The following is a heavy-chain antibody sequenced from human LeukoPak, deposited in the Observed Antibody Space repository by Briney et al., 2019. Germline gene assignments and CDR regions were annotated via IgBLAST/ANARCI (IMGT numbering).Heavy chain of an antibody. V-gene: IGHV3-49*03. Sequence: GRSLRLSCTASGFTFGDYAMSWFRQAPGKGLEWVGFIRSKAYGGTTEYAASVKGRFTISRVDSKSVAYLQMNSLKTEDTAVYYCTRGLVQLELDGFHYWGQGTLVTVSS. CDR1: GFTFGDYA. J-gene: IGHJ4*02. D-gene: IGHD1-1*01. CDR3: TRGLVQLELDGFHY. CDR2: IRSKAYGGTT.